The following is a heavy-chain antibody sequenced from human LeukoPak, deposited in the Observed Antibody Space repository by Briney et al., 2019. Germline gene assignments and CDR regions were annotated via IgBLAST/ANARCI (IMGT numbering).Heavy chain of an antibody. Sequence: GGSLRLSCAASGFTVSSNYMSWVRQAPGKGLEWVSVIYSGGGTYYADSVKGRFTISRDNSKNTLYLQMNSLRAEDTAVYYCASCIAAAGYYYYYYMDVWGKGTTVTVSS. CDR2: IYSGGGT. CDR1: GFTVSSNY. J-gene: IGHJ6*03. D-gene: IGHD6-13*01. V-gene: IGHV3-53*01. CDR3: ASCIAAAGYYYYYYMDV.